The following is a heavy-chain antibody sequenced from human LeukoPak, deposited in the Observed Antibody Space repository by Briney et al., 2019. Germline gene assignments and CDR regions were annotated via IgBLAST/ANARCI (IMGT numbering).Heavy chain of an antibody. CDR3: ATDGAGFDT. CDR1: GLTFSDYY. CDR2: INIGGTNT. Sequence: GGSLRLSCAASGLTFSDYYMSWIRQAPGKGLEWLSYINIGGTNTHYADSVKGRFTISRDNTKKSLYLEMTNLRAEDTAVYYCATDGAGFDTWARESWSPSPQ. V-gene: IGHV3-11*01. J-gene: IGHJ5*02.